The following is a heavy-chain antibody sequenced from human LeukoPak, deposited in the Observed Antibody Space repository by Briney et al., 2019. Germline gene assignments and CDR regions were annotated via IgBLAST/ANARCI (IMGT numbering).Heavy chain of an antibody. CDR3: ARAPALLGYCSSTSCYKGSWFDP. Sequence: PSETLSLTCTVSGGSISSGGYSWSWIRQPPGKGLEWIGYIYHSGSTYYNPSLKSRVTISVDTSKNQFSLKLSSVTAADTAVYYCARAPALLGYCSSTSCYKGSWFDPWGQGTLVTVSS. J-gene: IGHJ5*02. CDR2: IYHSGST. CDR1: GGSISSGGYS. D-gene: IGHD2-2*02. V-gene: IGHV4-30-2*01.